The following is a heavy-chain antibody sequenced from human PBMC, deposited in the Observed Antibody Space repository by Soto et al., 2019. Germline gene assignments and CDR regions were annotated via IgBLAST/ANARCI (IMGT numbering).Heavy chain of an antibody. CDR1: GFTVRGSY. J-gene: IGHJ3*02. CDR2: IHSDGGT. Sequence: EVQLVESGGDLIQPGGSLRLSCAASGFTVRGSYMGWVRQAPGRGLEWVSLIHSDGGTFYADSVKGRFTISRDNSKNTLFLQMNSLRSEDTAIYSCGVDKQLVGGFDIWGQGTRVSVSS. V-gene: IGHV3-53*01. D-gene: IGHD3-16*01. CDR3: GVDKQLVGGFDI.